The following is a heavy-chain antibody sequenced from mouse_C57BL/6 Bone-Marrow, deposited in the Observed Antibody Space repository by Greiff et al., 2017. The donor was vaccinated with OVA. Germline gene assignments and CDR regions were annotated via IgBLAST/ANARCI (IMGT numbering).Heavy chain of an antibody. CDR1: GYTFTSSW. CDR3: ARYGYYYGSSFYFDD. CDR2: IDPNSGGT. D-gene: IGHD1-1*01. J-gene: IGHJ2*01. V-gene: IGHV1-72*01. Sequence: VQLQQPGAELVKPGASVKLSCKASGYTFTSSWMHWVKQRPGRGLEWIGRIDPNSGGTKYNEKFKSKATLTVDKPSSTAYMQRSSLTSEDSAVYFCARYGYYYGSSFYFDDWGKGTTLTVSS.